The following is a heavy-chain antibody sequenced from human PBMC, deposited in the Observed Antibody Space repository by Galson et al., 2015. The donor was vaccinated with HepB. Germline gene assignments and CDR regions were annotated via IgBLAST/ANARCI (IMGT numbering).Heavy chain of an antibody. CDR2: IYYSGST. Sequence: ETLSLTCTVSGGSISSSSYYWGWIRQPPGKGLEWIGSIYYSGSTYYNPSLKSRVTISVDTSKNQFSLKLSSVTAADTAVYYCARGESYSGYDWTYYYYGMDVWGQGTTVTVSS. V-gene: IGHV4-39*07. CDR1: GGSISSSSYY. J-gene: IGHJ6*02. CDR3: ARGESYSGYDWTYYYYGMDV. D-gene: IGHD5-12*01.